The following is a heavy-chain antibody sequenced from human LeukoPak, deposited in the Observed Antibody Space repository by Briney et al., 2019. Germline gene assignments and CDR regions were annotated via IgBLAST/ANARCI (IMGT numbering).Heavy chain of an antibody. V-gene: IGHV4-59*01. CDR1: GGSISSYY. D-gene: IGHD2-2*01. CDR2: IYYSGST. CDR3: ARGGYCSSTSCYLVFDP. Sequence: PSETLSLTRTVSGGSISSYYWSWIRQPPGKGLEWIGYIYYSGSTNYNPSLKSRVTISVDTSKNQFSLKLSSVTAADTAVYYCARGGYCSSTSCYLVFDPWGQGTLVTVSS. J-gene: IGHJ5*02.